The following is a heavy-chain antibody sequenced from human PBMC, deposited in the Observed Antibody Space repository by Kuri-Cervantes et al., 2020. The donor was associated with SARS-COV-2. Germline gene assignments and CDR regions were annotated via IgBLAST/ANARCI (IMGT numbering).Heavy chain of an antibody. CDR1: GFTFSSYW. Sequence: SLKISCAASGFTFSSYWMHWVRQAPGKGLVWVSGISWNSGSIGYADSVKGRFTISRDNAKNSLYLQMNSLRAEDTALYYCAKDIDTASVVVPAAINFDYWGQGTLVTVSS. D-gene: IGHD2-2*02. CDR3: AKDIDTASVVVPAAINFDY. V-gene: IGHV3-9*01. J-gene: IGHJ4*02. CDR2: ISWNSGSI.